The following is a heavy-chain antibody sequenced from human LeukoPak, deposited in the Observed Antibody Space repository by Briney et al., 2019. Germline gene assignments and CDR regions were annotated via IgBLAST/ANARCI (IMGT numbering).Heavy chain of an antibody. CDR2: FDPEDGET. J-gene: IGHJ4*02. CDR1: GYSLTVLS. V-gene: IGHV1-24*01. CDR3: ATVYDILTGYYGYFDY. Sequence: ASVNLSFTVAGYSLTVLSLHWRRQAPGKGLGSMWGFDPEDGETIYAQKFQGRVTMTEDTSTDTAYMELSSLRSEDTAVYYCATVYDILTGYYGYFDYWGQGTLVTVSS. D-gene: IGHD3-9*01.